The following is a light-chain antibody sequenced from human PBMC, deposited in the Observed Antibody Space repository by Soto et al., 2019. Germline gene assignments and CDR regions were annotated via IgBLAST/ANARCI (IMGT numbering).Light chain of an antibody. CDR3: QQSYSTPLT. Sequence: DIQVTQSPSSLSASVGDRVTITCRSSQTMTNYLNWYQQKPGKAPKLLMYAASSLQSGVPSRFSGSGSGTDFTLTISSLQPEDFATYYCQQSYSTPLTFGGGTKVDIK. CDR2: AAS. J-gene: IGKJ4*01. CDR1: QTMTNY. V-gene: IGKV1-39*01.